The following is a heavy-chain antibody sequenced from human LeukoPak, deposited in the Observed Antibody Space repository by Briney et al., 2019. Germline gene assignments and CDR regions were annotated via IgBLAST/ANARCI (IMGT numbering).Heavy chain of an antibody. D-gene: IGHD2-21*02. CDR3: ARMNMVVTATPDAFDI. J-gene: IGHJ3*02. CDR1: SYSIPVGYY. Sequence: PSETLSLTCSVSSYSIPVGYYWGWIRQSPGKGLDWIGSINLSGHTYYNPSLKSRVTISVDTSKNQFSLKLSSVTAADTAVYYCARMNMVVTATPDAFDIWGQGTMVTVSS. CDR2: INLSGHT. V-gene: IGHV4-38-2*01.